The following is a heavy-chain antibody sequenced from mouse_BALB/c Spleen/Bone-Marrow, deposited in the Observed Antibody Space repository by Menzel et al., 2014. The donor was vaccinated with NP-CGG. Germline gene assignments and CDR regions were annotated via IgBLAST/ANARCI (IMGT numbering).Heavy chain of an antibody. Sequence: EVKLMESGGGLEQPGGSLKLSCAASGFGFSRYWMSWVRQAPGKGLEWIGEINPDSSTINYTPSLKDKFIISRDNDKKALYLQMRKVRSEDPALYYCARRGYYGYSDYWCQGTTLTVSS. V-gene: IGHV4-1*02. CDR2: INPDSSTI. J-gene: IGHJ2*01. CDR3: ARRGYYGYSDY. D-gene: IGHD1-2*01. CDR1: GFGFSRYW.